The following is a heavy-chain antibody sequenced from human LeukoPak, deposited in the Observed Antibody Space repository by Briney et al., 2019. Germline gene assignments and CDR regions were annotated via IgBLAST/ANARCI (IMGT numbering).Heavy chain of an antibody. D-gene: IGHD3-16*02. V-gene: IGHV3-33*01. Sequence: GRSLRLSCAASGFTFSSYGMHWVRQAPGKGLEWVAVIWYDGSNKYYADSVKGRFTISRDNSKNTLYLQMNSLRAEDTAVYYCARARGSYRYDAFDIWGQGTMVTASS. J-gene: IGHJ3*02. CDR2: IWYDGSNK. CDR1: GFTFSSYG. CDR3: ARARGSYRYDAFDI.